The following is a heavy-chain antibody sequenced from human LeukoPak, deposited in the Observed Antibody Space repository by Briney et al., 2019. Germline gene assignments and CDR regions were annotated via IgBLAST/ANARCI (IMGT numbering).Heavy chain of an antibody. D-gene: IGHD5-24*01. J-gene: IGHJ4*02. V-gene: IGHV3-30-3*01. Sequence: GRSLRLSCAASGFTFSSYAMHWVRQAPGKGLEWVAVISYDGSNKYYADSVKGRFTISRDNSKNTLYLQMNSLRAEDTAVYYCAKDPLRLEMATNKNPLGYWGQGTLVTVSS. CDR3: AKDPLRLEMATNKNPLGY. CDR2: ISYDGSNK. CDR1: GFTFSSYA.